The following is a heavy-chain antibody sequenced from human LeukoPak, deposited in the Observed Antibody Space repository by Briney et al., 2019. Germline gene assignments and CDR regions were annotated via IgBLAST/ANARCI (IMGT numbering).Heavy chain of an antibody. CDR3: ARGLAVATAYYFDY. V-gene: IGHV1-18*01. J-gene: IGHJ4*02. D-gene: IGHD5-12*01. Sequence: ASVKVSCKASGYTFTSYGINWVRQAPGQGLEWMGWISVYNSNTNYAQKLQGGVTMTTDTSTSTAYMELRSLRSDDTAVYYCARGLAVATAYYFDYWGQGTLVTVSS. CDR1: GYTFTSYG. CDR2: ISVYNSNT.